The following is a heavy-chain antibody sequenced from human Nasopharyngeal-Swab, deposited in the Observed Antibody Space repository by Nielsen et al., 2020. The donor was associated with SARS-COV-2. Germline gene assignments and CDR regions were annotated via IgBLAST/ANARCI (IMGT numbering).Heavy chain of an antibody. D-gene: IGHD3-3*01. CDR3: AKDPYYDFWSGYFFDY. CDR1: GFTFSNYA. J-gene: IGHJ4*02. Sequence: GESLKISCAASGFTFSNYAMSWVRQAQGKGLEWVSTISGSGGRTYYADSVKGRFTISRDNSKNTLYLQMNSLRAEDTAVYYCAKDPYYDFWSGYFFDYWGQGTLVTVSS. V-gene: IGHV3-23*01. CDR2: ISGSGGRT.